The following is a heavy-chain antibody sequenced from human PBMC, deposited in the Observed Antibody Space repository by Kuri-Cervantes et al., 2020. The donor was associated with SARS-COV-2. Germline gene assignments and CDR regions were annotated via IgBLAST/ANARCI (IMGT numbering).Heavy chain of an antibody. D-gene: IGHD3-22*01. Sequence: SQTLSLTCAVYGGSFSGYYWSWIRQPPGKGLEWIGEINHRGSTNYNPSLKSRVTISVDTSKNQFSLKLSSVTAADTAVYYCARTDNSGYSYYFDYWGLGTLVTVSS. CDR2: INHRGST. CDR1: GGSFSGYY. J-gene: IGHJ4*02. V-gene: IGHV4-34*01. CDR3: ARTDNSGYSYYFDY.